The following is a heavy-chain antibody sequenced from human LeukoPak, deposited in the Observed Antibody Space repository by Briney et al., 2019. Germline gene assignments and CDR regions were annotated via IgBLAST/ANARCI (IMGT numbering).Heavy chain of an antibody. V-gene: IGHV3-20*04. Sequence: TGGSLRLSCAASGFTFDDYGMSWVRQAPGKGLEWVSGINWNGGSTGYADSVKGRFTISRDNAKNTLYLQMNSLRAEDTAVYYCARVTLRGYDYVWGSYREYYFDYWGQGTLVTVSS. CDR3: ARVTLRGYDYVWGSYREYYFDY. CDR2: INWNGGST. D-gene: IGHD3-16*02. CDR1: GFTFDDYG. J-gene: IGHJ4*02.